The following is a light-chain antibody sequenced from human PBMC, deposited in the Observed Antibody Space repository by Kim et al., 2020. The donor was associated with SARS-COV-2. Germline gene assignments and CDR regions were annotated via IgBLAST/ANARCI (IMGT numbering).Light chain of an antibody. CDR3: QQYYSAPLT. J-gene: IGKJ4*01. CDR2: WAS. Sequence: DIVMTQSPDPLAVSLGERATINCKSSQSVLYSSNNKNYLAWYQQKPGQPPKLLIYWASTRESGVPDRFSGSGSGTDFTLPISSLQAEDVAVYSCQQYYSAPLTFGGGTKLEI. V-gene: IGKV4-1*01. CDR1: QSVLYSSNNKNY.